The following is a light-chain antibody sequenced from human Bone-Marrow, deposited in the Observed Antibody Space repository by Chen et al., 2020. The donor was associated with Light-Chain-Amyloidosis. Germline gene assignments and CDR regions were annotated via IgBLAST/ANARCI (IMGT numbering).Light chain of an antibody. CDR2: GAS. Sequence: AIQMTQSPSSLSESVGDRVTITCRASEDIRNELGWYQQKPGKAPKLLIYGASNLQGGVPSRFSGSGYGTDFTLTIISLQPEDFATYFCLQDNDYPRTFGQGTRVEVK. V-gene: IGKV1-6*01. CDR3: LQDNDYPRT. J-gene: IGKJ1*01. CDR1: EDIRNE.